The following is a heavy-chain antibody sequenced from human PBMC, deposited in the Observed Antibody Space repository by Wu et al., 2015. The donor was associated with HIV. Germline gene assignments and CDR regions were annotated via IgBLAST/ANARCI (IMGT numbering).Heavy chain of an antibody. CDR3: ARVRGEYTYGPSPYGMDV. V-gene: IGHV1-2*02. CDR2: ITPRGGK. J-gene: IGHJ6*02. Sequence: QMRLVQSGAEVKKPGASVKVSCRASGHTFSDSYIHWVRQAPGQGLEWMGWITPRGGKNXAQKFQGRVTMTRDTMELSRLTSDDTAIYFCARVRGEYTYGPSPYGMDVWGQGTTVIVSS. D-gene: IGHD3-10*01. CDR1: GHTFSDSY.